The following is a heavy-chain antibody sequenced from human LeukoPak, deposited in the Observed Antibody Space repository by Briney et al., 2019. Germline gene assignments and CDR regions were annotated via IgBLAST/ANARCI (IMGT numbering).Heavy chain of an antibody. CDR3: AGSGIAVAGTRVYYAFDI. V-gene: IGHV1-46*01. CDR1: GYTFTSYY. CDR2: INPSGGST. Sequence: ASVKVSCTASGYTFTSYYMHWVRQAPGQGLEWMGIINPSGGSTSYAQKFQGRVTMTRDTSTSTVYMELSSLRSEDTAVYYCAGSGIAVAGTRVYYAFDIWGQGTMVTVSS. D-gene: IGHD6-19*01. J-gene: IGHJ3*02.